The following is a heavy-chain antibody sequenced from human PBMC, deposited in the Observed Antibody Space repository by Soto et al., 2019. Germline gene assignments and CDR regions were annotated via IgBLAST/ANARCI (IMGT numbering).Heavy chain of an antibody. J-gene: IGHJ4*02. Sequence: QVQLQEWGPGLVKPSQTLSLTCTVSGGSISSGGYYWSWIRQHPGKGLEWIGYIYYSGSTYYNPSLKSRVTISVDTSKNQFALKLSSVTAADTAVYYCARARRPRYYFDYWGQGTLVTVSS. D-gene: IGHD4-17*01. CDR3: ARARRPRYYFDY. V-gene: IGHV4-31*03. CDR2: IYYSGST. CDR1: GGSISSGGYY.